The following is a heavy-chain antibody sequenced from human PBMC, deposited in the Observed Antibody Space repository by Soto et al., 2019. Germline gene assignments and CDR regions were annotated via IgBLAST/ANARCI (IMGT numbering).Heavy chain of an antibody. D-gene: IGHD6-13*01. CDR1: GFTFSSYG. Sequence: QVQLVESGGGVVQPGRSLRLSCAASGFTFSSYGMHWVRQAPGKGLEWVAVISYDGSNKYYADSVKGRFTISRDNSXXTLYLQMNSLRAEDTAVYYCAKDLAAAVTYWYFDLWGRGTLVTVSS. CDR3: AKDLAAAVTYWYFDL. V-gene: IGHV3-30*18. J-gene: IGHJ2*01. CDR2: ISYDGSNK.